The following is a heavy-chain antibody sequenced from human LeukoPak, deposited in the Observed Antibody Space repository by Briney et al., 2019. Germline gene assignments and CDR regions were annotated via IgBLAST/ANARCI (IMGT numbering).Heavy chain of an antibody. CDR1: GYTFTSYG. J-gene: IGHJ4*02. D-gene: IGHD7-27*01. CDR2: MNPNSGNT. CDR3: ARQYPPLGFDY. V-gene: IGHV1-8*02. Sequence: ASVKVSCKASGYTFTSYGISWVRQATGQGLEWMGWMNPNSGNTGYAQKFQGRVTMTRNTSISTAYMELSSLRSEDTAVYYCARQYPPLGFDYWGQGTLVTVSS.